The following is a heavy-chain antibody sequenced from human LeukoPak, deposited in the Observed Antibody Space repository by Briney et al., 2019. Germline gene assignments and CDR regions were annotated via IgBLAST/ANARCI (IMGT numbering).Heavy chain of an antibody. CDR2: IKQDGSEK. J-gene: IGHJ6*02. D-gene: IGHD5-24*01. Sequence: GGSLRLSCSASEFSFSNFWMSWVRQAPGKGPEWVANIKQDGSEKYYVDSVKGRFTISRDNAKNSLYLQMNSLRAEGTAVYYCARDTTWLQVLNYYYGMDVWGQGTTVTVSS. V-gene: IGHV3-7*01. CDR3: ARDTTWLQVLNYYYGMDV. CDR1: EFSFSNFW.